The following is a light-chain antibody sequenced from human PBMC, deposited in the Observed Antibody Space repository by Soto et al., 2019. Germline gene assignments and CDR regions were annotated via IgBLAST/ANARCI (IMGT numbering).Light chain of an antibody. J-gene: IGKJ1*01. CDR2: GAS. CDR3: QQYGSSPPWT. V-gene: IGKV3-20*01. CDR1: QSVSSSY. Sequence: EIVLTQSPGTLPLSPGERATLSCRASQSVSSSYLAWYQHKPGQAPRLLIYGASSRAPGIPDRFSGSGSGTDFTLTISRLEPEDFAVYYCQQYGSSPPWTFGQGTKVEIK.